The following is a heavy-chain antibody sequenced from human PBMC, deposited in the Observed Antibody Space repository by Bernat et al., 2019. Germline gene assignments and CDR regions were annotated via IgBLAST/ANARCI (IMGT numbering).Heavy chain of an antibody. CDR3: ARDESLGYSNHPANNWFDP. D-gene: IGHD4-11*01. J-gene: IGHJ5*02. CDR2: INSDGSST. CDR1: GFTFSSYW. Sequence: QPGGSLRLSCAASGFTFSSYWMHWVRQAPGKGLVWVSRINSDGSSTSYADSVKGRFTISRDNAKNTLYLQMNSLRAKDTAVYYCARDESLGYSNHPANNWFDPWGQGTLVTVSS. V-gene: IGHV3-74*01.